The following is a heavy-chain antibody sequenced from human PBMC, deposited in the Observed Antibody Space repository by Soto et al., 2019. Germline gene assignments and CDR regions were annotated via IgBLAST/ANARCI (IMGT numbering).Heavy chain of an antibody. Sequence: GASVKVSFKASGYTFTSYYMHWVRQAPGQGLEWMGIINPSGGSTSYAQKFQGRVTMTRDTSTSTVYMELSSLRSEDTAVYYCARDYDSSGYYYVNFDYWGQGTLVTVSS. D-gene: IGHD3-22*01. V-gene: IGHV1-46*01. CDR1: GYTFTSYY. J-gene: IGHJ4*02. CDR2: INPSGGST. CDR3: ARDYDSSGYYYVNFDY.